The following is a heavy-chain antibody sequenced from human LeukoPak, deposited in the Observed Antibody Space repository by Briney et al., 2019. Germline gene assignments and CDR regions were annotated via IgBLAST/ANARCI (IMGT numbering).Heavy chain of an antibody. D-gene: IGHD1-14*01. CDR3: ARDITDAFDI. J-gene: IGHJ3*02. V-gene: IGHV3-48*04. Sequence: PGGSLRLSCAASGFTFSSYSMNWVRQAPGKGLEWVSYISSSSSTIYYADSVKGRFTISRDNAKNSLYLQMNSLRAEDTAVYYCARDITDAFDIWGQGTMVTVSS. CDR2: ISSSSSTI. CDR1: GFTFSSYS.